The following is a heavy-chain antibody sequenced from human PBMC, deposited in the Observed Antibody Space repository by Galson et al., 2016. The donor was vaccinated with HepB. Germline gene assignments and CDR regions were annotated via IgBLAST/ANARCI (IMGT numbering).Heavy chain of an antibody. Sequence: SVKVSCKASGYTFTSYYMHWVRQAPGQGLEWMGIISPSAGSTSYAQKFQGRVTVTRDTSTSTVFMELSSLRSEDTAVYYCARDPSGIAARRKVEGGFNHYMDVWGKGTTVTVSS. CDR1: GYTFTSYY. CDR3: ARDPSGIAARRKVEGGFNHYMDV. V-gene: IGHV1-46*01. D-gene: IGHD6-6*01. J-gene: IGHJ6*03. CDR2: ISPSAGST.